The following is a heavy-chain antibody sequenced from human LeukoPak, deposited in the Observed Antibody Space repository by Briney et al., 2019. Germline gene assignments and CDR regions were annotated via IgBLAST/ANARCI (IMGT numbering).Heavy chain of an antibody. CDR3: AREGLFFVGATTYSAFAM. CDR2: INPNRGGT. Sequence: ASVKASCKASVYTFTGYYMHTVRHAPGQRLEWIGWINPNRGGTNYEQTFQGRLAITRDTSISKAYIELRRLRSDATAVYYCAREGLFFVGATTYSAFAMWGQGTMVIVSS. J-gene: IGHJ3*02. D-gene: IGHD1-26*01. CDR1: VYTFTGYY. V-gene: IGHV1-2*02.